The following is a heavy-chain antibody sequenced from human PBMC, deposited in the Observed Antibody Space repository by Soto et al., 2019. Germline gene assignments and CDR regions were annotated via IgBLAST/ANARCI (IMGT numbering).Heavy chain of an antibody. CDR3: ARGPNYDILTGYYTWFDP. J-gene: IGHJ5*02. CDR2: IYYSGST. V-gene: IGHV4-30-4*01. Sequence: PSETLSLTCTVSGGSISSGDYYWSWIRQPPGKGLEWIEYIYYSGSTYYNPSLKSRVTISVDTSKNQFSLKLSSVTAADTAVYYCARGPNYDILTGYYTWFDPWGQGTLVTV. CDR1: GGSISSGDYY. D-gene: IGHD3-9*01.